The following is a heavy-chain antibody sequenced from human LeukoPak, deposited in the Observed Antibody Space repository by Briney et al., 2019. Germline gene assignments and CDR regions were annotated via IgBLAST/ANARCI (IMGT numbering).Heavy chain of an antibody. CDR1: GFTFSSYW. D-gene: IGHD6-13*01. V-gene: IGHV3-7*04. CDR2: IKQDGSEK. Sequence: GGSLRLSCAASGFTFSSYWMSWVRQAPGKGLEWVANIKQDGSEKYYVDSVKGRFTISRDNAKNSLYLQMNSLRAEDTAVYYWGGGTIAAAGYYFFDCWGRGTQVTVSS. CDR3: GGGTIAAAGYYFFDC. J-gene: IGHJ4*02.